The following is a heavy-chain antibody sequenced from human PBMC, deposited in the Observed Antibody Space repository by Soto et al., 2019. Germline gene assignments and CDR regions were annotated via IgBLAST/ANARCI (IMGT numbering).Heavy chain of an antibody. CDR2: INSDGSST. D-gene: IGHD6-25*01. V-gene: IGHV3-74*01. J-gene: IGHJ3*02. CDR1: GFTFRSYW. Sequence: GSLRLSCAAPGFTFRSYWMHWVRQAPGKGLVWVSRINSDGSSTNYADSVKGRFTISRDNAKNTLYLQMNSLRAEDTAVYYCARGVSALNDAFDIWGQGTMVTVS. CDR3: ARGVSALNDAFDI.